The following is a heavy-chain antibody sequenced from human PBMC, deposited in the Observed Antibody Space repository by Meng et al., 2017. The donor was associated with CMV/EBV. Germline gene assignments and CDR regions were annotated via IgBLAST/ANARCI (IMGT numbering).Heavy chain of an antibody. CDR3: ARGPRSPTIFGVVIRNYYYGMDV. J-gene: IGHJ6*02. V-gene: IGHV6-1*01. Sequence: LRLSCAISGDSVSSNSAAWNWIRQSPSRGLEWLGRTYYRSKWYNDYAVSVKSRITINPDTSKNQFSLQLNSVTPEDTAVYYCARGPRSPTIFGVVIRNYYYGMDVWGQGTMVTVSS. CDR1: GDSVSSNSAA. CDR2: TYYRSKWYN. D-gene: IGHD3-3*01.